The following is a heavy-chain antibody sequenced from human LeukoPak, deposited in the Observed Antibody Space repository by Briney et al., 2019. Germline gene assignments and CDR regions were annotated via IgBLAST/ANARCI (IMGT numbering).Heavy chain of an antibody. CDR2: IYNDGNT. D-gene: IGHD3-22*01. Sequence: PGGSLRLSCAVSGFTVSTNHMSWVRQAPGRGLEWVSVIYNDGNTYYTDSVKGRFTISRDNSKNTVFLQMNSLRVEDTAVYYCARGSGYYRYYFDYWGQGTLVTVSS. J-gene: IGHJ4*02. CDR3: ARGSGYYRYYFDY. V-gene: IGHV3-53*01. CDR1: GFTVSTNH.